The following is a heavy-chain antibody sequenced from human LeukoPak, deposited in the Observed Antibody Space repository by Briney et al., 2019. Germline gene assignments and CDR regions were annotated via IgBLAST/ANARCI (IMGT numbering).Heavy chain of an antibody. CDR3: ARDGIAASGMVWDWFDP. V-gene: IGHV1-2*02. J-gene: IGHJ5*02. D-gene: IGHD6-13*01. Sequence: ASVKVSCKASGYTFTSYAMNWVRQAPGQGLEWMGWINPNSGVTTYAQKFQGRVTMTRDKSISTAYMELSRLRSDDTVVFYCARDGIAASGMVWDWFDPWGQGTLVTVSS. CDR1: GYTFTSYA. CDR2: INPNSGVT.